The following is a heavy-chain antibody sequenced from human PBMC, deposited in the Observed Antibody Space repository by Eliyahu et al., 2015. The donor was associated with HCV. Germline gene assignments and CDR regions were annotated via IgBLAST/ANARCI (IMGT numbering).Heavy chain of an antibody. CDR1: GYSISSGYY. J-gene: IGHJ4*02. CDR3: ARVQFKGESNFDY. CDR2: IYHSGST. V-gene: IGHV4-38-2*02. D-gene: IGHD3-16*01. Sequence: QVQLQESGPGLVKPSETLSLTCTVSGYSISSGYYWGWIRQPPGKGLEWIGSIYHSGSTYYNPSLKSRVTISVDTSKNQFSLKLSSVTAADTAVYYCARVQFKGESNFDYWGQGTLVTVSS.